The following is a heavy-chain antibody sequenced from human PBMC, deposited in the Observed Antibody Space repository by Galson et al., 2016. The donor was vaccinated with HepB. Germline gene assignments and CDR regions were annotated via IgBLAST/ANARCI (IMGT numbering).Heavy chain of an antibody. CDR1: GFTFSSYW. Sequence: SLRLSCAVSGFTFSSYWMNWVRQAPGKGLEWVANIKQDGSDKYSVDSVKGRFTISRDNAKNALYLQMNSLRAEDTAVYYCARDMGGDYGGNSGAFDIRGQGTMVTVSS. J-gene: IGHJ3*02. V-gene: IGHV3-7*01. CDR2: IKQDGSDK. CDR3: ARDMGGDYGGNSGAFDI. D-gene: IGHD4-23*01.